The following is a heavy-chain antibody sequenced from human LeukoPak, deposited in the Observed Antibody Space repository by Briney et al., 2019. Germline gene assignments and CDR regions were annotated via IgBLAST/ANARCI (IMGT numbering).Heavy chain of an antibody. J-gene: IGHJ4*02. D-gene: IGHD3-22*01. CDR2: INHSGST. CDR3: ARNSVPSFYSDTSGYFYY. CDR1: GGSFSGYY. V-gene: IGHV4-34*01. Sequence: SETLSLTSGVSGGSFSGYYFSWVRQSPEKGLEWIGEINHSGSTNYNPSLRSRVTISVDTAKKQISLKLNSVTAADTAVYYCARNSVPSFYSDTSGYFYYWGQGTLVTVSS.